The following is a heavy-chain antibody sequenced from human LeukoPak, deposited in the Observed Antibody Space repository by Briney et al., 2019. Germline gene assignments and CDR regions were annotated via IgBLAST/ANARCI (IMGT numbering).Heavy chain of an antibody. D-gene: IGHD3-16*02. CDR3: ARGWFSLHY. J-gene: IGHJ4*02. V-gene: IGHV3-48*03. CDR1: GFTFSSYE. CDR2: IGSSGSTI. Sequence: GGSLRLSCAASGFTFSSYEMNWVRQTPGKGLEWVSYIGSSGSTIYYADSVKGRFTISRDNANNSLYLQMNSLRAEDTAVYYCARGWFSLHYWGQGTLVTVSS.